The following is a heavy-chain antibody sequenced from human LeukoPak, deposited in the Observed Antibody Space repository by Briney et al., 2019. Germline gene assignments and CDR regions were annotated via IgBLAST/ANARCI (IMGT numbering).Heavy chain of an antibody. J-gene: IGHJ4*02. CDR3: ARAVYDSSGPFDY. CDR2: INPNSGGT. CDR1: GYTFTGYY. Sequence: ASVKVSCKASGYTFTGYYMHWVRQAPGQGLEWMGRINPNSGGTNYAQKFQGRVTMTRDTSISSAYMELSRLRSDDTAVYYCARAVYDSSGPFDYWGQGTLVTVSS. D-gene: IGHD3-22*01. V-gene: IGHV1-2*06.